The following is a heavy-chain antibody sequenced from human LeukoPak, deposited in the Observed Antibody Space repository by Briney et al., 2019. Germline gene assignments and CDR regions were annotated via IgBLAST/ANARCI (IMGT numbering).Heavy chain of an antibody. CDR1: GGTFSSYA. CDR3: ASLARRAYAWNDERAFDY. V-gene: IGHV1-69*06. CDR2: IIPIVGTA. J-gene: IGHJ4*02. Sequence: ASVKVSCKAAGGTFSSYAISWGRQAPGQGLGWMGGIIPIVGTANYAQTFQGRVTITADKSTSTAYMELSSLTSEDTAGYYCASLARRAYAWNDERAFDYWGQGTLVTVSS. D-gene: IGHD1-1*01.